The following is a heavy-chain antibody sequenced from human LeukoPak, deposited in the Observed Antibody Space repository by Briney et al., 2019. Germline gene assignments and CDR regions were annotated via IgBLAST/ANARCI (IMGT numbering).Heavy chain of an antibody. Sequence: GGSLRLSCAASGFTFSTYAMHWIRQAPGKGLEWVAAITSDGSKKYYADSVKGRFPISRDNSMNPLYLQMNSLRADDTAVYFCARTSLHYFGSGSYYLDVFDIWGQGTMVTVSS. J-gene: IGHJ3*02. CDR2: ITSDGSKK. CDR3: ARTSLHYFGSGSYYLDVFDI. CDR1: GFTFSTYA. D-gene: IGHD3-10*01. V-gene: IGHV3-30*04.